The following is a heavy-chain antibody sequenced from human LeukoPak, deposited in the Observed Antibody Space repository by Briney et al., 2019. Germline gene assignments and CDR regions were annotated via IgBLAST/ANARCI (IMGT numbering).Heavy chain of an antibody. D-gene: IGHD3-10*01. CDR1: GGSFSGYY. Sequence: SETLSLTCAVYGGSFSGYYWSWIRQPPGKGLEWIGEINHSGSTNYNPSLKSRVTISVDTSKNQFSLTLSSVTAADTAVYYCARGKRGVLGYWGQGTLVTVSS. V-gene: IGHV4-34*01. CDR2: INHSGST. J-gene: IGHJ4*02. CDR3: ARGKRGVLGY.